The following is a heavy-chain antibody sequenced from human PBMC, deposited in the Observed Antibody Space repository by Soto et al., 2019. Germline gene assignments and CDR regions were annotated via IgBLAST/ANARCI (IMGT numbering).Heavy chain of an antibody. Sequence: PSETLSLTCTVSGGSISSYYWSWIRQPPGKGLEWIGYIYYSGSTNYNPSLKSRVTISVDTSKNQFSLKLSSVTAADTAVYYCATNEMPGQNWFDPWGQGNLVPVSS. CDR1: GGSISSYY. CDR3: ATNEMPGQNWFDP. V-gene: IGHV4-59*01. J-gene: IGHJ5*02. D-gene: IGHD1-1*01. CDR2: IYYSGST.